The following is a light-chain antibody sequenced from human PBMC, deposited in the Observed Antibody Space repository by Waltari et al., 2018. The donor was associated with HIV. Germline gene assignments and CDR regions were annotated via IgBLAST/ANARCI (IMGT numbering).Light chain of an antibody. CDR3: SSHAASNNLAV. V-gene: IGLV2-8*01. J-gene: IGLJ2*01. CDR2: EVS. Sequence: QSALTQPPSASGSPGQSVTISCTGTSSDVGLYNYVSWYQQHPGKAPKLMIYEVSKWPSGVPDRFSGSKSGNTASLTVSGLQAEDEADYYCSSHAASNNLAVFGGGTKLTVL. CDR1: SSDVGLYNY.